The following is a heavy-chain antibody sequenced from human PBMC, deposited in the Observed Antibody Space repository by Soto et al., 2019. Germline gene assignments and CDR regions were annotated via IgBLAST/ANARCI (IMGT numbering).Heavy chain of an antibody. CDR2: ISGSGGST. Sequence: GGPLRLSCAASGFTFNSYAMSWVRQAPGKGLEWVSAISGSGGSTYYADSVKGRFTISRDNSKNTLYLQMNSLRAEDTAVYYCAKGLVVISWFDPWGQGTLVTVSS. V-gene: IGHV3-23*01. CDR1: GFTFNSYA. CDR3: AKGLVVISWFDP. D-gene: IGHD3-22*01. J-gene: IGHJ5*02.